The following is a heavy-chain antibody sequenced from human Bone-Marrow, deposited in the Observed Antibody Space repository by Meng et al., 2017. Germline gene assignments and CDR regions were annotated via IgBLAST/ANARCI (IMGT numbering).Heavy chain of an antibody. CDR2: IYYDGTT. CDR1: GYSINNGYY. J-gene: IGHJ4*02. D-gene: IGHD3-16*01. V-gene: IGHV4-38-2*01. CDR3: ATYSDYGEDF. Sequence: SETLSLTCGVSGYSINNGYYWNWIRQSPGKGLEWIGNIYYDGTTYYSPSLKSRLNISMDTSKNQVSLRLKSVAAADTATYYCATYSDYGEDFWGQGILVNGYS.